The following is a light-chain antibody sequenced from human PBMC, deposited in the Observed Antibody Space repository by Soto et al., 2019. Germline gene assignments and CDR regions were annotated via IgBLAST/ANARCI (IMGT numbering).Light chain of an antibody. CDR2: ATS. CDR3: QQFRTYPLT. CDR1: QTISSW. J-gene: IGKJ4*01. Sequence: DIQKTQAPSTLSVSVGDRFTITGQASQTISSWLAWYQQKPGKAPNLPIYATSPLQNGVPSRFTGSGSGTEFTLPISSLQPEDLPTDYCQQFRTYPLTFGGGTKVDI. V-gene: IGKV1-5*01.